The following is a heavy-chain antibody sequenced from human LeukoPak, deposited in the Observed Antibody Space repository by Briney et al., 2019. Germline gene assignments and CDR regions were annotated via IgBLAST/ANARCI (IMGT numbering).Heavy chain of an antibody. J-gene: IGHJ6*03. CDR1: RFSFDSYW. CDR2: INHDATEK. Sequence: PGVSLRLSCVASRFSFDSYWMYWVRQAPGRGLEWVANINHDATEKYYVDSVKGRFTISRDNAENSLYLQMNSLRDEDTAVYYCARDPYSGGYGPYYYYMDVWGKGTTVTISS. CDR3: ARDPYSGGYGPYYYYMDV. V-gene: IGHV3-7*01. D-gene: IGHD1-26*01.